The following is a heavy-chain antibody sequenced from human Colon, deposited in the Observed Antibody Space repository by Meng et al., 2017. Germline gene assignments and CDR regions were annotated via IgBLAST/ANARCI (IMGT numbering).Heavy chain of an antibody. Sequence: EVELVESGGGSGQPGGSLRLSCAASGFAISGYWMHWVRQAPGKGLEWVSRIKYDGSTTAYADSVKGRFTISRDIAKNTLYLQMNSLRVEDTAVYHCAKSDWLDPWGQGTLVTVSS. CDR1: GFAISGYW. V-gene: IGHV3-74*01. CDR3: AKSDWLDP. CDR2: IKYDGSTT. J-gene: IGHJ5*02.